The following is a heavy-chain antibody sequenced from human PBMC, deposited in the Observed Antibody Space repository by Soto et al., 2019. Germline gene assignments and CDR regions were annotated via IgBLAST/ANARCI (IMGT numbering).Heavy chain of an antibody. V-gene: IGHV3-30*04. CDR3: AKDYGLNQWLPTWANYYYYYGMDV. CDR1: GFIFSSYA. CDR2: ISYDGRKN. J-gene: IGHJ6*02. Sequence: GGSLRLSCAASGFIFSSYAMHWARQAPGKGLEWVAFISYDGRKNHYADSVKGRFTISRDNSNNTVYLQMNSLRAEDTAVYYCAKDYGLNQWLPTWANYYYYYGMDVWGQGTTVTVSS. D-gene: IGHD6-19*01.